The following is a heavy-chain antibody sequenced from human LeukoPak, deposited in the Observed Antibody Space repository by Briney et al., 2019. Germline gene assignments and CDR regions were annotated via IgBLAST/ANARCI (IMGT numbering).Heavy chain of an antibody. CDR3: AKGYYFDY. CDR1: GFTFSSYG. Sequence: GGSLRLSCAASGFTFSSYGMHWVRQAPGKGLEWVAVISYDGSNKYYADSVKGRFTISRDNSKNTLYLQMNCLRAEDTAVYYCAKGYYFDYWGQGTLVTVSS. J-gene: IGHJ4*02. V-gene: IGHV3-30*18. CDR2: ISYDGSNK.